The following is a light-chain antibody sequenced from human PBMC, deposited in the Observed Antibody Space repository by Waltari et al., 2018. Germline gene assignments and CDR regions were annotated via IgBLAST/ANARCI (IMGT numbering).Light chain of an antibody. V-gene: IGKV3-20*01. CDR1: QSVSRA. CDR3: QHYVRLPAT. J-gene: IGKJ1*01. CDR2: GTS. Sequence: EIVLTQSPGHLSLSPGDRATLSCRASQSVSRALAWYQQKPCQAPRLLIYGTSNRATGIPDRFSGSGSGTDFSLTISRLEPEDVAVYFCQHYVRLPATFGQGTKVEIK.